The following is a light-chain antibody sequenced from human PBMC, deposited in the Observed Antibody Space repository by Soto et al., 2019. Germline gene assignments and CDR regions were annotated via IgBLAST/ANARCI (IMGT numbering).Light chain of an antibody. V-gene: IGKV3-20*01. CDR1: QSVSSTY. CDR3: QQYVRSPWT. Sequence: EIVLTQSPGTLSLSPGERATLSCRASQSVSSTYLAWYQQKPGQAPRLLIDGASSRATGIPARFSGSGSGTDFTLTISRLEPEDFAVYYCQQYVRSPWTFGQGTKVEIK. J-gene: IGKJ1*01. CDR2: GAS.